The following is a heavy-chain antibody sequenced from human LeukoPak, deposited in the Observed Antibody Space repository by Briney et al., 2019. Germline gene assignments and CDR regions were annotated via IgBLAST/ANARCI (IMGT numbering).Heavy chain of an antibody. CDR3: VIGTPAAGIFEY. Sequence: ASVKVSCKASGYTFTGYYIYWVRQAPGQGLEWLGRINPNSGDTNYAQKFQGRVTLTRDTPPSEAYMDLSSLTSDAAPAYYCVIGTPAAGIFEYWGQGALVTVPS. J-gene: IGHJ4*02. D-gene: IGHD6-19*01. CDR2: INPNSGDT. CDR1: GYTFTGYY. V-gene: IGHV1-2*06.